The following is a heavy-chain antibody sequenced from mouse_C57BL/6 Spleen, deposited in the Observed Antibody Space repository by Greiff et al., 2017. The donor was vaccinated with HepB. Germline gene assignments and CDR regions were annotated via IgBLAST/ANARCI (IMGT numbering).Heavy chain of an antibody. V-gene: IGHV5-6*01. CDR3: ARQGYGKHYAMDY. CDR1: GFTFSSYG. D-gene: IGHD1-1*01. J-gene: IGHJ4*01. Sequence: EVQLVESGGDLVKPGGSLKLSCAASGFTFSSYGMSWVRQTPDKRLEWVATISSGGSYTYYPDSMKGRFTISRDNAKNTLYLQMSSLKSEDTAMYYCARQGYGKHYAMDYWGQGTSVTVSS. CDR2: ISSGGSYT.